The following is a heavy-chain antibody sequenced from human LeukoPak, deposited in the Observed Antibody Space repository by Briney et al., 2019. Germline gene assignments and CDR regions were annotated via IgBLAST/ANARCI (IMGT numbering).Heavy chain of an antibody. CDR3: ASDIVATSGDF. Sequence: WGSLRLSCAASGFTFSDYYMSWIRQAPGKGLEWVAYITSSGDDIYYADSVKGRFTISRDNAKNALFLRMSSLRVEDTATYYCASDIVATSGDFWGQGTLVSVSS. V-gene: IGHV3-11*01. CDR2: ITSSGDDI. D-gene: IGHD5-12*01. CDR1: GFTFSDYY. J-gene: IGHJ4*02.